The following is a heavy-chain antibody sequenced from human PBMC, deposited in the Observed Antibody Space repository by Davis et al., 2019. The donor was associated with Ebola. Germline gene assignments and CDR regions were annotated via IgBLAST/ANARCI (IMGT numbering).Heavy chain of an antibody. D-gene: IGHD3-3*01. CDR3: ASYFWSGDYMDI. V-gene: IGHV1-2*02. CDR2: INPKSGGT. J-gene: IGHJ6*03. CDR1: GYTFIASD. Sequence: ASVKVSCKASGYTFIASDIYWVRQAPGKGLEWMGWINPKSGGTSHAHKFQGRISMTRDTTINTAYMDLSSLTSDDTAVYYCASYFWSGDYMDIWGQGTTVIVSS.